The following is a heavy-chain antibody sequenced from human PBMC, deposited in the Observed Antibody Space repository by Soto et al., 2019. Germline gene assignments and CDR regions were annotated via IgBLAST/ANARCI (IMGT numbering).Heavy chain of an antibody. V-gene: IGHV5-10-1*01. CDR3: ARLGQGYCSGGSCYSS. Sequence: GESLKISCKGSGYSFTSYWISWVRQMPGKGLEWMGRIDPSDSYTNYSPSFQGHVTISADKSISTAYLQRSSLKASDTAMYYCARLGQGYCSGGSCYSSWGQGTLVTVSS. J-gene: IGHJ5*02. CDR1: GYSFTSYW. D-gene: IGHD2-15*01. CDR2: IDPSDSYT.